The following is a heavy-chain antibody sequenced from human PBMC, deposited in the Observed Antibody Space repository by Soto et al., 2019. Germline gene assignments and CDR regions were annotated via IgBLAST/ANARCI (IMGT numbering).Heavy chain of an antibody. CDR2: LIPIFGSP. J-gene: IGHJ6*02. CDR1: GGTLRSHA. Sequence: QVQLVQSGAEVKKPGSSVRVSCKASGGTLRSHAINWVRQAPGQGLEWMGGLIPIFGSPNYAQKFPGSDTITAEQSAIAGYREVRRLRSEDTAAYYCAGTVGIPYYHGMDVWGRGTTVTVSS. V-gene: IGHV1-69*01. D-gene: IGHD4-4*01. CDR3: AGTVGIPYYHGMDV.